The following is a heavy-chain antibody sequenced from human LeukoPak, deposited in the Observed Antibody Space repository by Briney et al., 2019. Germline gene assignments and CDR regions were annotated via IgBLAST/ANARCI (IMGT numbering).Heavy chain of an antibody. V-gene: IGHV3-23*01. CDR2: ISERGGST. CDR1: GISLSIYG. J-gene: IGHJ4*02. D-gene: IGHD3-10*01. Sequence: GGSLRLSCVVSGISLSIYGMTWVRQAPGKGLEWVSYISERGGSTTYADSVKGRFTISRDTSLNTLYLQLNSLRAEDTAVYFCAKRGVVIRGILVIGYHQEAYHYDFWGQGVLVTVSS. CDR3: AKRGVVIRGILVIGYHQEAYHYDF.